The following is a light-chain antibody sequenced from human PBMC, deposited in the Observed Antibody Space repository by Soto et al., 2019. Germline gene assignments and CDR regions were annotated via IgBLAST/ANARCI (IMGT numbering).Light chain of an antibody. CDR1: QSVSNN. V-gene: IGKV3D-15*01. CDR2: LAS. CDR3: QQYNNWPPTT. J-gene: IGKJ5*01. Sequence: EIVMTQSPATLSVSPGERATLSCRASQSVSNNLAWYQQKPGQAPRLLIYLASTRAPGIPARFSGSGSGTEFTLTISSPQSEDFAVYYCQQYNNWPPTTFGQGTRLEIK.